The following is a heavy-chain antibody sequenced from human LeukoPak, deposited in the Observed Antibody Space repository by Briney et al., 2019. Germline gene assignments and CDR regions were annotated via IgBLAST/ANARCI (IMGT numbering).Heavy chain of an antibody. CDR1: GGSISSSSYY. D-gene: IGHD5-12*01. J-gene: IGHJ4*02. CDR3: ARRRIVATIDY. Sequence: SVTLSLTCTVSGGSISSSSYYWAWIRQPPGKGLEWIGSIFYSGSTFYNPSLKSRITISVDTSKNQFSLKLTSVTAADTAVYYCARRRIVATIDYWGQGTLVTVSS. CDR2: IFYSGST. V-gene: IGHV4-39*01.